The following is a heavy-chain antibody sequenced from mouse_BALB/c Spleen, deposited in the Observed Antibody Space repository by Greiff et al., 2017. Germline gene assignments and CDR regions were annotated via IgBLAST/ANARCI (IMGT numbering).Heavy chain of an antibody. CDR1: GFSLTSYG. Sequence: QVQLKESGPGLVQPSQSLSITCTVSGFSLTSYGVHWVRQSPGKGLEWLGVIWSGGSTDYNAAFISRLSISKDNSKSQVFFKMNSLQANDTAIYYCARLGRGAMDYWGQGTSVTVSS. CDR2: IWSGGST. CDR3: ARLGRGAMDY. J-gene: IGHJ4*01. D-gene: IGHD4-1*01. V-gene: IGHV2-2*02.